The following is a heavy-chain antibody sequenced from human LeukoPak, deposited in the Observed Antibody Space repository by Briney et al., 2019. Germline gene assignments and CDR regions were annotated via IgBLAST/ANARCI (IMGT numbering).Heavy chain of an antibody. CDR1: GFTFSSYS. CDR3: ARAQRRNYYDSSGTGDY. J-gene: IGHJ4*02. Sequence: PGGSLRLSCAVSGFTFSSYSMHWVRQAPGKGLEYVSGINSNGGSTYYANSVKGRFTISRDNSKNTLYLQMGSLRAEDMAVYYCARAQRRNYYDSSGTGDYWGQGTLVTVSS. CDR2: INSNGGST. V-gene: IGHV3-64*01. D-gene: IGHD3-22*01.